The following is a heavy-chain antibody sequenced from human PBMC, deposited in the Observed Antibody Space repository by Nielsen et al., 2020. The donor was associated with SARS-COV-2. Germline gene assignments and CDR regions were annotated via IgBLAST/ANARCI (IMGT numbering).Heavy chain of an antibody. Sequence: GGSLRLSCAASGFIFSDYYMTWIRQAPGKGPEWVSNISSSGTTKYYADSVKGRFTISRDNAKNSLFLRMNSLRAEDTAVYYCARSPDVFDIWGQGTMVTVSS. CDR3: ARSPDVFDI. CDR1: GFIFSDYY. V-gene: IGHV3-11*04. J-gene: IGHJ3*02. CDR2: ISSSGTTK.